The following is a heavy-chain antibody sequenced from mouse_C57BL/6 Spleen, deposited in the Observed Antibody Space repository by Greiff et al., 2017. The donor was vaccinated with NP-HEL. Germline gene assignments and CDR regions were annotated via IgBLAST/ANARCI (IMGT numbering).Heavy chain of an antibody. CDR3: ARGLRYPSFAY. V-gene: IGHV1-61*01. CDR1: GYTFTSYW. Sequence: QVQLQQPGAELVRPGSSVKLSCKASGYTFTSYWMDWVKQRPGQGLEWIGNIYPSDSETHYNQKFKDKATLTVDKSSSTAYMQLSSLTSEDSAVYYCARGLRYPSFAYWGQVTLVTVSA. D-gene: IGHD1-1*01. J-gene: IGHJ3*01. CDR2: IYPSDSET.